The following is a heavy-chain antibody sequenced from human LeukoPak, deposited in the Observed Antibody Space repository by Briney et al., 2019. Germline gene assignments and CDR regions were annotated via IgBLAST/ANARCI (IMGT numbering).Heavy chain of an antibody. CDR2: ISGSGGST. D-gene: IGHD6-19*01. V-gene: IGHV3-23*01. J-gene: IGHJ4*02. Sequence: GGSLRLSGAASGFTFSSYSMNWVRQAPGKGLEWVSAISGSGGSTYYADSVKGRFTISRDNSKNTLYLQMNSLRAEDTAVYYCAKGGSGWYSARWGQGTLVTVSS. CDR1: GFTFSSYS. CDR3: AKGGSGWYSAR.